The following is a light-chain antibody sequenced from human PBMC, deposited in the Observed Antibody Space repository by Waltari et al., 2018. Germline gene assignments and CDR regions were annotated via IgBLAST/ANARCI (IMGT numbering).Light chain of an antibody. V-gene: IGKV3-20*01. CDR1: QSISRF. J-gene: IGKJ1*01. CDR3: QNHERLPAV. CDR2: AAS. Sequence: EIVLTQSPGTLSLSPGERATLSCRASQSISRFLAWYQQKPGQAPRLLIYAASNRATGIPDRFSGGGSGTDFSLTISRLEPEDFAVYFCQNHERLPAVFGQGTKVEIK.